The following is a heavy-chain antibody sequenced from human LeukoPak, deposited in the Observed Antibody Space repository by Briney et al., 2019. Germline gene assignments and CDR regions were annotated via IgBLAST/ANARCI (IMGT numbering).Heavy chain of an antibody. CDR3: AREVYDFWSGYYLNWFDP. D-gene: IGHD3-3*01. V-gene: IGHV3-30-3*01. J-gene: IGHJ5*02. Sequence: AGGSLRLSCAASGFTFSSYAMHWVRQAPGKGLEWVAVISYDGSNKYYADSVKGRFTISRDNSKNTLYPQMNSLRAGDTAVYYCAREVYDFWSGYYLNWFDPWGQGTLVTVSS. CDR2: ISYDGSNK. CDR1: GFTFSSYA.